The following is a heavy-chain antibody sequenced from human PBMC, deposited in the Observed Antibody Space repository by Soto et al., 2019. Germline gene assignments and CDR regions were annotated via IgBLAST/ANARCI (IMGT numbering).Heavy chain of an antibody. V-gene: IGHV1-69*01. Sequence: QVLLVQSGAEMKKPGSSMKVSCKASGGAFNNYAFSWLRHIPGQGLVWMGGIIPMFGTPKFAEKFQGRISITAQDSKITVYLELSGLRSGDTAIYYCAREMPPRRRPYYHATSGSFEYWGQGTLVTVSS. CDR1: GGAFNNYA. CDR2: IIPMFGTP. J-gene: IGHJ4*02. CDR3: AREMPPRRRPYYHATSGSFEY. D-gene: IGHD5-12*01.